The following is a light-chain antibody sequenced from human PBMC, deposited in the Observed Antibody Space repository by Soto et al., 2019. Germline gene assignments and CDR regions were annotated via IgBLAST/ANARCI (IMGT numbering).Light chain of an antibody. V-gene: IGLV2-14*01. CDR1: SSDIGGYDY. Sequence: LTQPASVSGSPGQSITISCTGTSSDIGGYDYVSWYQQRPGKAPKLMIYEVRYRPSGVSDRFSGSKSGNTASLTISGLQAEDEAVYYCCSYTRTSNHYFFGSGTKVTVL. CDR2: EVR. J-gene: IGLJ1*01. CDR3: CSYTRTSNHYF.